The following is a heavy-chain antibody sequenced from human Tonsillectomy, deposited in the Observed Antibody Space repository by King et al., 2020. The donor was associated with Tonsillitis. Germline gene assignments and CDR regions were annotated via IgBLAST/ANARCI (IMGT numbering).Heavy chain of an antibody. D-gene: IGHD3-22*01. J-gene: IGHJ4*02. Sequence: QLVQSGAEVKKPGASVKVSCKASGYTFIGYYMHWVRQAPGQGLEWMGWINPKSGGTNYAQKVQGRVTMTRDTSISTAYMELSRLRSDDTAVYYCARDHYYDSSGLFDYWGQGTLVTVSS. CDR1: GYTFIGYY. CDR3: ARDHYYDSSGLFDY. V-gene: IGHV1-2*02. CDR2: INPKSGGT.